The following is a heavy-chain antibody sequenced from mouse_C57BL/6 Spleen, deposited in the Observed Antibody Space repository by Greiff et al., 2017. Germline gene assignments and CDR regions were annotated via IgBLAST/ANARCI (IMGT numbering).Heavy chain of an antibody. D-gene: IGHD1-1*01. V-gene: IGHV5-17*01. J-gene: IGHJ2*01. CDR2: ISSGRSTI. CDR1: GFTFSDYG. Sequence: DVMLVESGGGLVKPGGSLKLSCAASGFTFSDYGMHWVRQAPEKALEWVAYISSGRSTISSADTVTGRFTISRDNAKNTLFLQMSSLRSEDTAMYYWARDGFYYYGSSLYYFDYWGQGTTLTVSS. CDR3: ARDGFYYYGSSLYYFDY.